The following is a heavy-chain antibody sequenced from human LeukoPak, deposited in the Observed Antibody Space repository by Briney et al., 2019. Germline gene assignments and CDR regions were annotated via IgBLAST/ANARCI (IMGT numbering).Heavy chain of an antibody. CDR1: GGSISSYY. Sequence: SETLSLTCTVSGGSISSYYWSWIRQPPGKGLEWIGYIYYSGSTNYNPSLKSRVTISVDTSKNQFSLKLSSVTAADTAVYYCARVVSAYSSSQGYYFDYWGQGTLVTVSS. J-gene: IGHJ4*02. CDR3: ARVVSAYSSSQGYYFDY. D-gene: IGHD6-13*01. V-gene: IGHV4-59*08. CDR2: IYYSGST.